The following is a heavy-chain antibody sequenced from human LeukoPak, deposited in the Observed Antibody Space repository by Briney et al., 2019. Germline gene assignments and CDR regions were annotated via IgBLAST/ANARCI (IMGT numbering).Heavy chain of an antibody. Sequence: SETLSLTCAVYGGSFSGYYWSWIRQPPGKGLEWSGEINHSGSTYYNPSLKSRITISVDTSENRFSLKLSSVTATDTAVYYCARDCSGGSCYGAFDIWGQGTMVTVSS. J-gene: IGHJ3*02. D-gene: IGHD2-15*01. CDR3: ARDCSGGSCYGAFDI. V-gene: IGHV4-34*01. CDR1: GGSFSGYY. CDR2: INHSGST.